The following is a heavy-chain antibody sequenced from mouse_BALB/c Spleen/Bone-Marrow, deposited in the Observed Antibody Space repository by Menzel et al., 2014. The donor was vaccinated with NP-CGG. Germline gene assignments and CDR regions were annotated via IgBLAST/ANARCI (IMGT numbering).Heavy chain of an antibody. CDR3: ARTDY. J-gene: IGHJ2*01. Sequence: EVQLQQSGAELVKPGASARLSCPASGFNIKDTFMHWVSKRPDQGLGWIGRIDPANGNTKYDPKFQGKATITADTSSNTAYLQLSGLTSEDTAVYYCARTDYWGQGTTLTVSS. CDR2: IDPANGNT. V-gene: IGHV14-3*02. CDR1: GFNIKDTF.